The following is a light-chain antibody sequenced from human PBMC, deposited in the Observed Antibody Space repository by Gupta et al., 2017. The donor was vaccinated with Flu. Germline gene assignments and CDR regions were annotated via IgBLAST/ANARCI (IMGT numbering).Light chain of an antibody. J-gene: IGLJ3*02. Sequence: QSALTHLAPVPGSPGRSFTISCTGTSSDVGGYNYVSWYQHHPGKAPKLMIYEVINRPSGVSNRFSGSKSGNTASLTISGLQAEDEADYYCSSYTSSNSLEFGGGTKLTVL. CDR2: EVI. V-gene: IGLV2-14*01. CDR3: SSYTSSNSLE. CDR1: SSDVGGYNY.